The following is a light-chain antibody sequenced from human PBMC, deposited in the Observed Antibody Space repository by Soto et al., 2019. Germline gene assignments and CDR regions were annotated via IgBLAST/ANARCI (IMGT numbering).Light chain of an antibody. J-gene: IGKJ5*01. CDR3: QHGSDWPPFT. CDR1: QSVNSN. Sequence: EIVLTQSPASLSLSPGERATLSCSASQSVNSNLAWYQHKPGQAPRLLIYDTSNRASGIPARFSGSGSGTGFTLTVSSLEPEDFAVCYCQHGSDWPPFTFGQGTRLE. V-gene: IGKV3-11*01. CDR2: DTS.